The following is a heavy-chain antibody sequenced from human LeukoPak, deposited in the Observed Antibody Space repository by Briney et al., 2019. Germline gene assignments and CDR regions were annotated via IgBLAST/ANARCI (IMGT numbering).Heavy chain of an antibody. V-gene: IGHV3-11*04. Sequence: GGSLRLSCAASGVNFGDFYMSWIRQAPGRGLEWLSEISSSGTTQYYADSVKGRFTISRDNVKSSLYLQMNSLRVEDTAVYYCARNRGIYYRFWSGFSWGQGTLVTVSS. CDR2: ISSSGTTQ. CDR3: ARNRGIYYRFWSGFS. CDR1: GVNFGDFY. D-gene: IGHD3-3*02. J-gene: IGHJ5*02.